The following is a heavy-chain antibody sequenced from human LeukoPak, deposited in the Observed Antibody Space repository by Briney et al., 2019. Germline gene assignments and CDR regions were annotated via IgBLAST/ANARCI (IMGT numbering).Heavy chain of an antibody. Sequence: GGSLRLSCSASGFTFSTYAMHWVRQAPGKGLEYVSTISRNGDGTYYADSVKGRFTISRDNSKNTLFLQMSSLRAEDTAVYYCVKDRGLGNSWRNYSDYWGQGTLVTVSS. CDR3: VKDRGLGNSWRNYSDY. CDR2: ISRNGDGT. CDR1: GFTFSTYA. D-gene: IGHD6-13*01. V-gene: IGHV3-64D*09. J-gene: IGHJ4*02.